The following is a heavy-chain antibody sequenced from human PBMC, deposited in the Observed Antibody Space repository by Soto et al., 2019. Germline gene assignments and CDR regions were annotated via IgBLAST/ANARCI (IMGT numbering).Heavy chain of an antibody. CDR1: GASISSSSFY. D-gene: IGHD3-22*01. Sequence: PSETLSLTCTVSGASISSSSFYWGWIRQPPGKGLEWIWSIYYSGSTYYNPSLKSRVTISVDTSKNQFSLKLSSLTAADTAVYYCARRLYYDSSGFEGGGMDVWGQGTTVTV. CDR3: ARRLYYDSSGFEGGGMDV. CDR2: IYYSGST. J-gene: IGHJ6*02. V-gene: IGHV4-39*01.